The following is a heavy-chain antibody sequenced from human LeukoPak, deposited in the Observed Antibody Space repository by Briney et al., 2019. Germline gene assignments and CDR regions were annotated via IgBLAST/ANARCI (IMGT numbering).Heavy chain of an antibody. CDR3: ARAGRVVPAAPLDY. CDR2: ISSSSSTI. D-gene: IGHD2-2*01. V-gene: IGHV3-48*01. J-gene: IGHJ4*02. Sequence: GGSLRLSCAASGFTFSSYSMNWVRQAPGKGLEWVSYISSSSSTIYYADSVKGRFTISRDNAKNSLYLQMNSLRAEDTAVYYCARAGRVVPAAPLDYWGQGTLVTVSS. CDR1: GFTFSSYS.